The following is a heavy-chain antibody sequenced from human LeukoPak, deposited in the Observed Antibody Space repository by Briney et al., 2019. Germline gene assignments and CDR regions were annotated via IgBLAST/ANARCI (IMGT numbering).Heavy chain of an antibody. J-gene: IGHJ4*02. D-gene: IGHD1-26*01. CDR1: GYSFTNYW. Sequence: GESLKISCKGSGYSFTNYWIGWVRQMPGKGLEWMGIIYPGDSDTRYSASFQGQVTISADKSISTAYLQWSSLKASDTAMYYCARRRDLYSGSYYPFDYWGQGTLVTVSS. V-gene: IGHV5-51*01. CDR3: ARRRDLYSGSYYPFDY. CDR2: IYPGDSDT.